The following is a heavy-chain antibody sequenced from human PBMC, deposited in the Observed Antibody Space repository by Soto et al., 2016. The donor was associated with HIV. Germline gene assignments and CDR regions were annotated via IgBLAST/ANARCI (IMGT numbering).Heavy chain of an antibody. CDR2: INHSGRT. CDR1: GGSFDSYY. J-gene: IGHJ6*02. Sequence: QVQLQQWGAGLVKSSETLSLTCAIYGGSFDSYYWSWIRQPPGKGLEWIGEINHSGRTNYNPSLKSRVAISIDKSKNQFSLKLRTVSVADTAEYYCARVYGGTFTASYNYYGWTLGPRDHGHR. D-gene: IGHD4-17*01. CDR3: ARVYGGTFTASYNYYGWT. V-gene: IGHV4-34*01.